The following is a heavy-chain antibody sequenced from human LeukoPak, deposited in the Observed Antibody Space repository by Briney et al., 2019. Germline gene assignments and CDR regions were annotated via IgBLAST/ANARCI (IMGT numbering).Heavy chain of an antibody. Sequence: GGSLRLSCAASGFTFSSYAMSWVRQAPGKELEWVSTISGSGGSTYYADSVKGRFTISRDNSKNTLYLQMNSLRAEDTAVYYCAKVGRSGWPYYMDVWGKETTVTVSS. J-gene: IGHJ6*03. CDR3: AKVGRSGWPYYMDV. CDR1: GFTFSSYA. V-gene: IGHV3-23*01. D-gene: IGHD6-19*01. CDR2: ISGSGGST.